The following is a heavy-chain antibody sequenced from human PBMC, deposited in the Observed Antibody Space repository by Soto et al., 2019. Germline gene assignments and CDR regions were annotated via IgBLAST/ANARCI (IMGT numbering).Heavy chain of an antibody. CDR2: IIPIFGTA. V-gene: IGHV1-69*06. CDR1: GGTFSSYA. CDR3: AREGTTVGSDWFDP. J-gene: IGHJ5*02. D-gene: IGHD4-17*01. Sequence: SVKVSCKASGGTFSSYAISWVRQAPGQGLEWMGGIIPIFGTANYAQKFQGRVTITADKSTSTAYMELSSLRSEDTAVYYCAREGTTVGSDWFDPWGQGTLVTVSS.